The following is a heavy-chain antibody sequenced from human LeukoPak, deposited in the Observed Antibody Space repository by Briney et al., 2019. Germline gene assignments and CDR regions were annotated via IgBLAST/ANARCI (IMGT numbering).Heavy chain of an antibody. Sequence: AGGSLRPSCAASGFTFSGSGMHWVRQAPGKGLEWVAFIRYHGSDKFYADSVKGRFTISRDNSKNNLYLQMNSLRPEDTSVYYCARSPTSWYFDYWGQGTLVTVSS. V-gene: IGHV3-30*02. J-gene: IGHJ4*02. CDR1: GFTFSGSG. D-gene: IGHD2-2*01. CDR2: IRYHGSDK. CDR3: ARSPTSWYFDY.